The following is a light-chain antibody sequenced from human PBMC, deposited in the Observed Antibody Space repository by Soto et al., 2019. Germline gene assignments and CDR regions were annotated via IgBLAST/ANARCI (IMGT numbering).Light chain of an antibody. CDR3: QQANSFPIT. V-gene: IGKV1-9*01. CDR1: QGISSY. CDR2: AAS. J-gene: IGKJ5*01. Sequence: DIQLTQSPSFLSASVGDRVTITFRASQGISSYLVWYQQKPGKAPKLLIYAASTLQSGVPSRISGSGSGTDFTLTISSLQPEDFATYYCQQANSFPITFGQGTRLEIK.